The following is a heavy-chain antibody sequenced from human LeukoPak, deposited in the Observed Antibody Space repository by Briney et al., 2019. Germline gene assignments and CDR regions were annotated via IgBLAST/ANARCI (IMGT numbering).Heavy chain of an antibody. CDR3: AKHEYGDLKDFDY. J-gene: IGHJ4*02. CDR2: IFHSGST. Sequence: PSETLSLTCTVSGGSISSSSYYWGWIRQPPGKGLEWIGSIFHSGSTYYNPSLKSRVTISVDTSKNQFSLKMTSMSAADTAVYYCAKHEYGDLKDFDYWGQGTLVTVSS. D-gene: IGHD4-17*01. V-gene: IGHV4-39*01. CDR1: GGSISSSSYY.